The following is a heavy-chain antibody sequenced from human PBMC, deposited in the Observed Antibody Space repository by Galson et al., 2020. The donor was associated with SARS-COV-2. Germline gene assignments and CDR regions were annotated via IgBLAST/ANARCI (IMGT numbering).Heavy chain of an antibody. Sequence: SQASETLSLTCAVYGGSFSGYYWSWIRQPPGKGLEWIGEINHSGSTNYNPSIKSRVTISVDTSKNQFSLKLSSVTAADTAVYYCASTRGVRGVNWGQGTLVTVSS. CDR3: ASTRGVRGVN. CDR1: GGSFSGYY. V-gene: IGHV4-34*01. CDR2: INHSGST. D-gene: IGHD3-10*01. J-gene: IGHJ4*02.